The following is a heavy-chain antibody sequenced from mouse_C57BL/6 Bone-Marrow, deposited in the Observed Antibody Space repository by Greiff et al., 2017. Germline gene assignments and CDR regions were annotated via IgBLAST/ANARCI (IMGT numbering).Heavy chain of an antibody. J-gene: IGHJ4*01. CDR1: GYTFTSYW. V-gene: IGHV1-72*01. Sequence: QVQLQQPGAELVKPGASVKLSCKASGYTFTSYWMHWVKQRPGRGLEWIGRIYPNSGGTKYNEKFKSKATLTVDKPSRTAYMQLSSLTSEDSAVYYCASARRLRRGGAMDDWGQGTSVTVSS. D-gene: IGHD2-4*01. CDR3: ASARRLRRGGAMDD. CDR2: IYPNSGGT.